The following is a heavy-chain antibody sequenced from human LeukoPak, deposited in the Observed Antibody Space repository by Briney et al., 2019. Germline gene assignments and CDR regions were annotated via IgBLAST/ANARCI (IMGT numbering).Heavy chain of an antibody. D-gene: IGHD6-13*01. CDR1: GGSISSGGYY. Sequence: SQTLSLTCNVSGGSISSGGYYWSWIRQHPGKGLEWIGYIYYSGSTYYNPSLKSRVTISVDTSKNQFSLKLSSVTAADTAVYYCARSGGYSSPLTRWGQGTLVTVSS. CDR3: ARSGGYSSPLTR. V-gene: IGHV4-31*03. CDR2: IYYSGST. J-gene: IGHJ4*02.